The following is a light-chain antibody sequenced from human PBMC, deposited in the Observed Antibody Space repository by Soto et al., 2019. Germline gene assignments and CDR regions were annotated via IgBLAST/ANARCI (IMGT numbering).Light chain of an antibody. CDR2: AAS. J-gene: IGKJ3*01. CDR1: QGIRND. V-gene: IGKV1-39*01. CDR3: QQSYTPLFT. Sequence: QNTRPPSSLSASVAHVFTITCRASQGIRNDLGWYQQKPGKAPKLLIYAASTLQSGVPSRFSASGSETDFTLTISSLQPEDFATYYCQQSYTPLFTFGPGTKVDI.